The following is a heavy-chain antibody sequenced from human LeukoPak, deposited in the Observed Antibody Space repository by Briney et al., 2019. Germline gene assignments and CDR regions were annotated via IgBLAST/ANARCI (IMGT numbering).Heavy chain of an antibody. Sequence: ASVKVSCKVSGYTLTGLSMHWVRQAPGKGLEWMGGFDPEDGETIYAQKFQGRVTMTEDTSTDTAYMELSSLRSEDTAAYYCATGLIQVWLPVNFDYWGQGTLVTVSS. CDR3: ATGLIQVWLPVNFDY. D-gene: IGHD5-18*01. J-gene: IGHJ4*02. CDR1: GYTLTGLS. CDR2: FDPEDGET. V-gene: IGHV1-24*01.